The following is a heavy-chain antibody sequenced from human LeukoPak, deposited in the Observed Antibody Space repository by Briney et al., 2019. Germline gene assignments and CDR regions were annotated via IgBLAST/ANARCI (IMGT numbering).Heavy chain of an antibody. J-gene: IGHJ4*02. CDR1: GFIFSNYW. Sequence: GESLRLSCVASGFIFSNYWMSWVRQAPGKGLEWVANIKQDGSERYYVDSVEGRFTISRDNAKNSLYLQMDSLRAEDMAVYYCARHCSGGRCNYDYWGRGTLVTVSS. D-gene: IGHD2-15*01. CDR2: IKQDGSER. CDR3: ARHCSGGRCNYDY. V-gene: IGHV3-7*03.